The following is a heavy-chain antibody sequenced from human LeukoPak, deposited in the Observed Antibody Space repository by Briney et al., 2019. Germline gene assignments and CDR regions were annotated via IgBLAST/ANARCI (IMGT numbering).Heavy chain of an antibody. J-gene: IGHJ4*02. CDR2: IRSKADSYAT. CDR1: GFTFSGSA. CDR3: TREYSSDWPFDY. Sequence: GGSLRLSCAASGFTFSGSAIHWVRRASGKGLEWVGRIRSKADSYATTYVASVNGRFTISRADSKNTAYLQMNSLKNEDTPVYYCTREYSSDWPFDYWGQGTPVTVSS. V-gene: IGHV3-73*01. D-gene: IGHD6-19*01.